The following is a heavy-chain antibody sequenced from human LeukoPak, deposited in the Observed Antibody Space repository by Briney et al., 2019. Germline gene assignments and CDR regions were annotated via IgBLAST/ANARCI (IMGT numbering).Heavy chain of an antibody. CDR2: IYYSGST. CDR1: GVSISSSSYY. D-gene: IGHD1-26*01. CDR3: ARDGSYYYFDY. Sequence: SETLSLTCSVSGVSISSSSYYWGWIRQPPGKGLEWIGSIYYSGSTYYNPSLKSRVTISVDTSKNQFSLKLGSVTAADTAVYYCARDGSYYYFDYWGQGTLVTVSS. V-gene: IGHV4-39*07. J-gene: IGHJ4*02.